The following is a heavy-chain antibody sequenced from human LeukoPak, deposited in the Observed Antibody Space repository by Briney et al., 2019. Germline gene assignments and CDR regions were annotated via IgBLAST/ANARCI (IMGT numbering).Heavy chain of an antibody. CDR2: ISSSSSYI. Sequence: GGSLRLSCAASGFTFSSYSMNWVRQAPGKGLEWVSPISSSSSYIYYADSVKGRFTISRDNSKNTLYLQMNSLRAEDTGVYYCARVAVTAPRYWGQGTLVTVSS. CDR3: ARVAVTAPRY. CDR1: GFTFSSYS. J-gene: IGHJ1*01. D-gene: IGHD6-19*01. V-gene: IGHV3-21*01.